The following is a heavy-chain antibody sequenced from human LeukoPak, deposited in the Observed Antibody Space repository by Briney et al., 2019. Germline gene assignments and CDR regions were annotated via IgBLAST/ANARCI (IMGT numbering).Heavy chain of an antibody. D-gene: IGHD1-1*01. V-gene: IGHV4-59*01. CDR3: ARAPGTTHPFDY. CDR2: IYYSGGT. CDR1: GGSISSYY. J-gene: IGHJ4*02. Sequence: SETLSLTCTVSGGSISSYYWSWIRQPPGKGLEWIGYIYYSGGTNYNPSLKSRVTISVDTSKNQFSLKLSSVTAADTAVYYCARAPGTTHPFDYWGQGTLVTVSS.